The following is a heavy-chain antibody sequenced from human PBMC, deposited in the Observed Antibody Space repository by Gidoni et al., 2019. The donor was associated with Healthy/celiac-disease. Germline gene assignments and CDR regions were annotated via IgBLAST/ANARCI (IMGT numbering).Heavy chain of an antibody. Sequence: EVQLVESGGGFVQPGRSLRLSCAASGFTFAVYAGHWVRQSPGKGLEWVSGIALNSGGIGYGDSVKGRFTVSRDNAKNSLYLQMNSLRTEDTAVYYCAKERPTRGWEGFDIWGQGTMVIVSS. CDR1: GFTFAVYA. CDR2: IALNSGGI. V-gene: IGHV3-9*01. J-gene: IGHJ3*02. CDR3: AKERPTRGWEGFDI. D-gene: IGHD1-26*01.